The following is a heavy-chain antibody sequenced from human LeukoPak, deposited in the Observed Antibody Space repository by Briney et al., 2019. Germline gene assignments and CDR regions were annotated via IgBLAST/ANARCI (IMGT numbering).Heavy chain of an antibody. CDR3: ARASGYNWYFDY. D-gene: IGHD5-24*01. Sequence: PSETLSLTCTVSGGSISSSSYYWGWIRQPPGKGLEWIGYISYTGSTNYNPSLKSRVTISVDTSKNQSSLKLSSVTAADTAVYYCARASGYNWYFDYWGQGTLVTVSS. V-gene: IGHV4-61*05. CDR2: ISYTGST. J-gene: IGHJ4*02. CDR1: GGSISSSSYY.